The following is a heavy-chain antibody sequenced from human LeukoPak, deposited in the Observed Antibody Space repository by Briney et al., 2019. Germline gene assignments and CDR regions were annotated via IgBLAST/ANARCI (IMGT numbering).Heavy chain of an antibody. CDR3: ARGDYYDSSGYYLQAFDY. CDR1: GGSISSFH. Sequence: SETLSLTCTVSGGSISSFHWSWIRQPPGKGLEWIGYIYYSGSTNYNPSLKSRVTISVDTSKNQFSLKLSSVTAADTAVYYCARGDYYDSSGYYLQAFDYWGQGTLVTVSS. CDR2: IYYSGST. V-gene: IGHV4-59*01. D-gene: IGHD3-22*01. J-gene: IGHJ4*02.